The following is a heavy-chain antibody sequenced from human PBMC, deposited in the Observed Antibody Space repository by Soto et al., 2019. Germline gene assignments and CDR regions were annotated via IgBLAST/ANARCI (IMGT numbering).Heavy chain of an antibody. Sequence: EVQLVESGGGLVKPGGSLRLSCAASAFTFSSYTMNWVRQAPGKGLEWVSSISGGSGYIYYSDSVRGRFTISRDNAKNSLYLQMDRLIAEDTGVYYCAPSSSTGCSSSNCCYNWFDPWGQGTMVTVSS. J-gene: IGHJ5*02. CDR3: APSSSTGCSSSNCCYNWFDP. D-gene: IGHD2-2*01. CDR2: ISGGSGYI. V-gene: IGHV3-21*01. CDR1: AFTFSSYT.